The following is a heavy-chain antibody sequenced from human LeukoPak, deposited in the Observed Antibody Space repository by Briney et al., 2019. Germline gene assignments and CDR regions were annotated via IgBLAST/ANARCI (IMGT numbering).Heavy chain of an antibody. V-gene: IGHV1-18*01. CDR3: ARVEEGYGSGRRENYYYYYMDV. J-gene: IGHJ6*03. Sequence: GASVKVSCKASGYTFTSYGITWVRQAPGQGLEWMGWISAYNGNTNYAQKVQGRVTITADKSTSTAYMELSSLRSEDTAVYYCARVEEGYGSGRRENYYYYYMDVWGKGTTVTISS. D-gene: IGHD3-10*01. CDR1: GYTFTSYG. CDR2: ISAYNGNT.